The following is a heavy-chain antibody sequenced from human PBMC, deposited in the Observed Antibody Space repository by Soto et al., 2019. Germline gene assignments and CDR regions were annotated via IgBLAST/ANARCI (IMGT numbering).Heavy chain of an antibody. Sequence: QVQLQESGPGLVKPSQTLSLTCTISGDSISSLGYYWSWIRQHPGKGLEWLGYIYASGIPFYNPSLQSRVVLSKDTSKNQFSLKLSSVTAADTAVYYCARRQAGFFYGIDYWGQGTLVIVSS. J-gene: IGHJ4*02. CDR2: IYASGIP. CDR3: ARRQAGFFYGIDY. CDR1: GDSISSLGYY. D-gene: IGHD3-3*01. V-gene: IGHV4-31*03.